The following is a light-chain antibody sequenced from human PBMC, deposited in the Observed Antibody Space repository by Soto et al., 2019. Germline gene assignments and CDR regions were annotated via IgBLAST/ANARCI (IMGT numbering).Light chain of an antibody. CDR2: GAS. Sequence: EIVLTQSPGTLSLSPGERATLSCRASQSVRSGYLAWYQQKPGQAPRRLIYGASSRATGIPDRFSGSGSGTDFTLNINRLEPEDLAVYYCQQYGDSPTFGGGTKVEIK. CDR1: QSVRSGY. J-gene: IGKJ4*01. V-gene: IGKV3-20*01. CDR3: QQYGDSPT.